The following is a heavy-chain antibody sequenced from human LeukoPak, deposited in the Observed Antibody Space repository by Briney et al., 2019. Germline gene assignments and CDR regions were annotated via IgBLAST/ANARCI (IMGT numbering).Heavy chain of an antibody. V-gene: IGHV3-7*01. CDR3: ARKLPFDY. CDR2: IKQDGSEK. Sequence: GGSLRLSCTASEFTFSNYWMSRVRQAPGKGLEWVANIKQDGSEKYYVDSVKGRFTISRDNAKNSLYLQMNSLRAEDTAVYYCARKLPFDYWGQGTLVTVSS. CDR1: EFTFSNYW. J-gene: IGHJ4*02.